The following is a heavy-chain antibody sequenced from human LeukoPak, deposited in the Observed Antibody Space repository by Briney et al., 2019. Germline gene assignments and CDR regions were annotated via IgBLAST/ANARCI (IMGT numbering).Heavy chain of an antibody. D-gene: IGHD6-19*01. CDR3: ARMGYNSASDY. Sequence: ASVTLSCTASGYSFTGYYMHWGRQAPGPGLEWVGSVNPNSGGTNYAQKFQGRVTMTRDTSISTAYMELSRLRSDDTAVYYCARMGYNSASDYWGQGTLVTVSS. CDR2: VNPNSGGT. CDR1: GYSFTGYY. J-gene: IGHJ4*02. V-gene: IGHV1-2*02.